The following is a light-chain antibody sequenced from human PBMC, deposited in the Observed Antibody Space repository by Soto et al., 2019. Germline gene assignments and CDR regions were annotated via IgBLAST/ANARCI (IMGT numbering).Light chain of an antibody. CDR3: QQYGISPWT. CDR2: GAS. CDR1: QSVSSSY. V-gene: IGKV3-20*01. Sequence: ELVLTQSPGTLSLSPGERATLSCRASQSVSSSYLAWYQQKPGQAPRPLLYGASSRAIGIPHRFSGSGSGKDFTLTISRLEPEDFEVYYCQQYGISPWTLGQGTKGEI. J-gene: IGKJ1*01.